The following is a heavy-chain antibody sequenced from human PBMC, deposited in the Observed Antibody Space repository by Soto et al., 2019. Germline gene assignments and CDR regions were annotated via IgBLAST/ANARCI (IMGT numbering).Heavy chain of an antibody. CDR3: AKDHPLPFGHYYYYYGMDV. V-gene: IGHV3-30*18. J-gene: IGHJ6*02. Sequence: GGSLRLSCAASGFTFSSYGMHWVRQAPGKGLEWVAVISYDGSNKYYADSVKGRFTISRDNSKNTLYLQMNSLRAEDTAVYYCAKDHPLPFGHYYYYYGMDVWGQGTTVTVSS. CDR1: GFTFSSYG. D-gene: IGHD3-3*01. CDR2: ISYDGSNK.